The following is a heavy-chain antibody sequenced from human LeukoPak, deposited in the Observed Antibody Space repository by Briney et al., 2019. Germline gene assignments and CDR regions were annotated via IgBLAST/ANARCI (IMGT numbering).Heavy chain of an antibody. J-gene: IGHJ4*02. CDR2: IWYDGSNK. V-gene: IGHV3-33*08. CDR1: GFTFSSYA. CDR3: AREEYYDFWSGFDY. Sequence: GGSLRLSCAASGFTFSSYAMSWVRQAPGKGLEWVAVIWYDGSNKYYADSVKGRFTISRDNSKNTLYLQMNSLRAEDTAVYYCAREEYYDFWSGFDYWGQGTLVTVSS. D-gene: IGHD3-3*01.